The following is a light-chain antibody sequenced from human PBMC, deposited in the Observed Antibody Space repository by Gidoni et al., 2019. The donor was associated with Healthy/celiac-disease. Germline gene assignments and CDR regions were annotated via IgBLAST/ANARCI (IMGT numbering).Light chain of an antibody. CDR1: QSVSSSY. V-gene: IGKV3-20*01. CDR3: QQYGSSPWT. CDR2: GAS. J-gene: IGKJ1*01. Sequence: EMVLTQYPGTLSLSPGERATLSCRASQSVSSSYLAWYQQKPGQAPRLLIYGASSRATGIPDRFRGSGSGPDFTLTIRRLEPEDFAVYYCQQYGSSPWTFXQXTKVEI.